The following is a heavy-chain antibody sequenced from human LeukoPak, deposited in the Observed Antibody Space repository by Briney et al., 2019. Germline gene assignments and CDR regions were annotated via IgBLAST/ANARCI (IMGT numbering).Heavy chain of an antibody. D-gene: IGHD6-13*01. Sequence: ASVKVSCKASGYTFTGNYIHWVRQAPGQGLEWMGWISPNSGGTNYAQKFQGWVTMTRDTSISTAYMELSRLKSDDTAVYYCAREYSSSCFDSWGQGTLVTVSS. J-gene: IGHJ4*02. V-gene: IGHV1-2*04. CDR2: ISPNSGGT. CDR1: GYTFTGNY. CDR3: AREYSSSCFDS.